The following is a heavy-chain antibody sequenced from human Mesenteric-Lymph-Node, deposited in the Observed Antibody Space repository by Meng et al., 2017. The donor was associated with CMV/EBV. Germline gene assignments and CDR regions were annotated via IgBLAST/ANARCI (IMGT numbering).Heavy chain of an antibody. Sequence: GESLKISCAASGFTFSSYIMNWVRQAPGKGLEWVSSISSGSDYIYYADSVKGRFTISRDNAKNSLSLQMSSLRAEDTAVYYCASSSTNGMDVWGQGTTVTVSS. V-gene: IGHV3-21*01. CDR3: ASSSTNGMDV. CDR1: GFTFSSYI. D-gene: IGHD2-2*01. J-gene: IGHJ6*02. CDR2: ISSGSDYI.